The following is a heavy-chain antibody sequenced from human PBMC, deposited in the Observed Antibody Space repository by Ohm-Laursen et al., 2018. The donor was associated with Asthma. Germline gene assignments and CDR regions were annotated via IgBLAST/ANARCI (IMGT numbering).Heavy chain of an antibody. CDR1: GYKFSRYS. CDR2: IRTASSFI. V-gene: IGHV3-21*01. J-gene: IGHJ1*01. D-gene: IGHD1-26*01. Sequence: SLRLSCAASGYKFSRYSIHWVRQIPGKGLEWVASIRTASSFIYYADSVRGRFTTSRDNARNSVYLQMNSLRAEDTALYYCARIGPEWELPGREYSLHHWGEGTLVTVSS. CDR3: ARIGPEWELPGREYSLHH.